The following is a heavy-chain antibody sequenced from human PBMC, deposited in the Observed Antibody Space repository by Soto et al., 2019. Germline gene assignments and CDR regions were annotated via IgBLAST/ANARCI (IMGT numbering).Heavy chain of an antibody. V-gene: IGHV1-18*01. CDR3: AIDKFSSSSWYDRSHPDY. CDR2: ISAYNGNT. Sequence: ASVKVSCKASGYTFTSYGISWVRQAPGQGLEWMGWISAYNGNTNYAQKLQGRVTMTTDTSTSTAYMELRSLRSDDTAVYYYAIDKFSSSSWYDRSHPDYWGQGTLVTVSS. CDR1: GYTFTSYG. J-gene: IGHJ4*02. D-gene: IGHD6-13*01.